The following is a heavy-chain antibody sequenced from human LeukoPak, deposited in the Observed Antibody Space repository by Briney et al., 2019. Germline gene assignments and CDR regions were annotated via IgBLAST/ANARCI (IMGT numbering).Heavy chain of an antibody. D-gene: IGHD3-10*01. J-gene: IGHJ5*02. Sequence: GASVKVSCKVSGHTLTELSMHWVRQAPGKGLEWMGGFDPEDGETIYAQKFQGRVTMTEDTSTDTAYMELSSLRSDDTAVYYCARSGRPILWFGELSMYNWFDPWGQGTLVTVSS. CDR3: ARSGRPILWFGELSMYNWFDP. V-gene: IGHV1-24*01. CDR1: GHTLTELS. CDR2: FDPEDGET.